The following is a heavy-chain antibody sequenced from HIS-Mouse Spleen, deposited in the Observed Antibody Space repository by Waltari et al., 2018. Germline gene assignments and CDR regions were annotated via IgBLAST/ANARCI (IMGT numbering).Heavy chain of an antibody. V-gene: IGHV4-39*07. D-gene: IGHD6-13*01. J-gene: IGHJ2*01. Sequence: QLQLQESGPGLVKPSETLSLTCTVSGGSISSSSYYWGWIRQPPGKGLGWIGSSYYSWSTYSNPSLKSRVTISVDTSKNQFSLKLSSVTAADTAVYYCAREIPYSSSWYDWYFDLWGRGTLVTVSS. CDR3: AREIPYSSSWYDWYFDL. CDR2: SYYSWST. CDR1: GGSISSSSYY.